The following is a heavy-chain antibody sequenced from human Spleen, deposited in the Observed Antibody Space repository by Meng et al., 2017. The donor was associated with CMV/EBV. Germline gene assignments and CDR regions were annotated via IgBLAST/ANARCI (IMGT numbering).Heavy chain of an antibody. D-gene: IGHD1-1*01. Sequence: GGSLRLSCAASEFTFSSLWMTWVRQAPGKGLEWVANINQDQSQTNYVDSVRGRFTISRDNARNSLFLQMNSLRGEDTAVYYCARVAPSGRGMDVWGQGTTVTV. CDR3: ARVAPSGRGMDV. J-gene: IGHJ6*02. V-gene: IGHV3-7*04. CDR1: EFTFSSLW. CDR2: INQDQSQT.